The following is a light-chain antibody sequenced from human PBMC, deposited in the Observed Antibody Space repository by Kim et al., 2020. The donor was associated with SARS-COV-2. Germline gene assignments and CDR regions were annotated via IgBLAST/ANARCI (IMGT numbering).Light chain of an antibody. CDR2: YDS. CDR3: QVWDSSSDHWV. CDR1: NIGSKS. J-gene: IGLJ3*02. Sequence: SYELTQPPSVSVAPGKTARITCGGNNIGSKSVHWYRQRPGQAPVVVIYYDSDRPSGIPERFSGSNSGNTATLTISRVEAGDEADYFCQVWDSSSDHWVFGGGTQLTVL. V-gene: IGLV3-21*04.